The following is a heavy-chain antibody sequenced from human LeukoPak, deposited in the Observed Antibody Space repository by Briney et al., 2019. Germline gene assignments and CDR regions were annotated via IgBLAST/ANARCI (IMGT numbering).Heavy chain of an antibody. CDR3: ARSIWSGYVFYYYYMDV. CDR1: GGSISSYY. V-gene: IGHV4-59*01. D-gene: IGHD3-3*01. J-gene: IGHJ6*03. Sequence: SETLSLTCTVSGGSISSYYWSWVRQPPGKGLEWIGYIYYSGSTNYNPSLKSRVTISVDTSKNQFSLKLSSVTAADTAVYYCARSIWSGYVFYYYYMDVWGKGTTVTVSS. CDR2: IYYSGST.